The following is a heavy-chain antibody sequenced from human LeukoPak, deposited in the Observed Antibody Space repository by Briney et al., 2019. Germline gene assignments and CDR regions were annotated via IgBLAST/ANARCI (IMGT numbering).Heavy chain of an antibody. CDR3: ARAHISETAYYYYYYMDV. V-gene: IGHV3-30*03. D-gene: IGHD1-14*01. Sequence: GRSLRLSCAASGFTFSSYGMHWVRQAPGKGLEWVAVISYDGSNKYYADSVKGRFTISRDNSKNTLYLQMNSLRAEDTAVYYCARAHISETAYYYYYYMDVWGKGTTVTISS. J-gene: IGHJ6*03. CDR2: ISYDGSNK. CDR1: GFTFSSYG.